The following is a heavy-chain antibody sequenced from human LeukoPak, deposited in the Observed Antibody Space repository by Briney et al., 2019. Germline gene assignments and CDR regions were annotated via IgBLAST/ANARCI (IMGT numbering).Heavy chain of an antibody. CDR3: ARDRGIAPHVPHHYGMDV. V-gene: IGHV4-31*03. CDR2: IYYSGST. D-gene: IGHD6-13*01. J-gene: IGHJ6*02. CDR1: GGSISSGGYY. Sequence: SETLSLTCTVSGGSISSGGYYWSWLRQHPGKGLEWIGYIYYSGSTYYNPSLKSRVTISVDTSKNQFSLKLSSVIAADTAVYYCARDRGIAPHVPHHYGMDVWGQGTTVTVSS.